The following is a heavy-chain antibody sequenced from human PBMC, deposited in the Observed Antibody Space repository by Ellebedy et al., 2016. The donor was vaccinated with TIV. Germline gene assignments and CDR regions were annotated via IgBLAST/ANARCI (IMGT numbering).Heavy chain of an antibody. Sequence: GESLKISCAASGFTVSSNYMSWVRQAPGKGLEWVSVIYSGGSTYYADSVQGRFTISRDNSKNTLYLQMNSLRAEDTAVYYCASRTMMIVGGMDVWGQGTTVTVSS. CDR1: GFTVSSNY. J-gene: IGHJ6*02. D-gene: IGHD3-22*01. CDR2: IYSGGST. V-gene: IGHV3-53*01. CDR3: ASRTMMIVGGMDV.